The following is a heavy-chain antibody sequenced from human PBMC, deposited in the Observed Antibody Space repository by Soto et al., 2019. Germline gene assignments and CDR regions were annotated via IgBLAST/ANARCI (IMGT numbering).Heavy chain of an antibody. D-gene: IGHD1-26*01. Sequence: QVHLVESGGGVVQPGRSLRLSYSVSGFTFRSHSMHWVRQAPGKGLEWLAVISFDGSNKYYADSVKGRFTVSRDNSKNTLYLHMNSLRDEDTALYYCARCGFEWELRSFDYWGQGTLVTVSS. J-gene: IGHJ4*02. CDR3: ARCGFEWELRSFDY. CDR1: GFTFRSHS. CDR2: ISFDGSNK. V-gene: IGHV3-30*04.